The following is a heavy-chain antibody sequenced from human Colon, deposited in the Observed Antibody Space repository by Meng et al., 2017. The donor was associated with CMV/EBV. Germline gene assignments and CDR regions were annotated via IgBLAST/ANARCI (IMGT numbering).Heavy chain of an antibody. Sequence: VSGASVSSSSYWGWVRQPPGKGLEWVGSSFYNGITNYNPSLKSRLAIFVDTSKNEFSLKLTSVTAADTAVYYCARHEAYFYGSGLDYWGQGILVTVSS. V-gene: IGHV4-39*01. CDR2: SFYNGIT. CDR3: ARHEAYFYGSGLDY. CDR1: GASVSSSSY. D-gene: IGHD3-10*01. J-gene: IGHJ4*02.